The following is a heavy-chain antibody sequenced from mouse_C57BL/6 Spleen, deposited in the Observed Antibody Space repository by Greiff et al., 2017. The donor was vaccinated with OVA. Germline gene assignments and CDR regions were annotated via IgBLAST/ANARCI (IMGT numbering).Heavy chain of an antibody. CDR2: INPNNGGT. D-gene: IGHD4-1*01. CDR3: ANSGTRGDFDY. J-gene: IGHJ2*01. V-gene: IGHV1-22*01. Sequence: EVQLQQSGPELVKPVASVKMSCKASGYTFTDYNMHWVKQSHGKSLEWIGYINPNNGGTSYNQKFKGKATLTVNKSSSTAYMELRSLTSEDSAVYYCANSGTRGDFDYWGQGTTLTVSS. CDR1: GYTFTDYN.